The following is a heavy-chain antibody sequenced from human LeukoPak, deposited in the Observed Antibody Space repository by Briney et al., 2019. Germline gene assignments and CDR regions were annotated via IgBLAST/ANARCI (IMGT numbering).Heavy chain of an antibody. J-gene: IGHJ1*01. D-gene: IGHD6-19*01. CDR1: GFTFSSYA. Sequence: GGSLRLSCAASGFTFSSYAMSWVRQAPGKGLEWVSAISGSGGSTYYADSVKGRFTISRDNSKNTLYLQMNSLRAEDTAVYYCASHGRQWLVRVYFQHWGQGTLVTVSS. CDR3: ASHGRQWLVRVYFQH. V-gene: IGHV3-23*01. CDR2: ISGSGGST.